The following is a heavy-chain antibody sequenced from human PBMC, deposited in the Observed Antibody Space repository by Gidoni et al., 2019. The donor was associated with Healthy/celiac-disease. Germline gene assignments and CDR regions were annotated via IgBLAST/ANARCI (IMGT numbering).Heavy chain of an antibody. J-gene: IGHJ4*02. CDR3: ARDLTDSSGWYYFDY. D-gene: IGHD6-19*01. CDR1: GFTFTSYS. Sequence: EVQLVESGGGLVKPGGSLRLSCAASGFTFTSYSMNWVRQAPGKGLEWVSSISSSSSYIYYADSVKGRFTISRDNAKNSLYLQMNSLRAEDTAVYYCARDLTDSSGWYYFDYWGQGTLVTVSS. CDR2: ISSSSSYI. V-gene: IGHV3-21*01.